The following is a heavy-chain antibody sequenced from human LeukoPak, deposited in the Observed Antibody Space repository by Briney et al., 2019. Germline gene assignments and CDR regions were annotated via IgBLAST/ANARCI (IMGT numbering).Heavy chain of an antibody. V-gene: IGHV1-46*01. CDR1: GYTFTSYY. CDR3: ASKTQDDYYYYGMDV. J-gene: IGHJ6*02. Sequence: ASVKVSCKASGYTFTSYYMHWVRQAPGQGLEWMGIINPSGGSTSYAQKFQGRVTMTRDTSTSTACMELSSLRSEDTAVYYCASKTQDDYYYYGMDVWGQGTTVTVSS. CDR2: INPSGGST.